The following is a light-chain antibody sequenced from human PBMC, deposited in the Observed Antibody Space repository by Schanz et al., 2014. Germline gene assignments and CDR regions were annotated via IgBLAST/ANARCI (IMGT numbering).Light chain of an antibody. CDR1: QSVSSN. CDR2: GAS. V-gene: IGKV3-15*01. CDR3: QQYNNWPWT. J-gene: IGKJ1*01. Sequence: EIVMTQSPATLSVSPGERATLSCRASQSVSSNLAWYQQTPGQAPRLLIYGASTRATGIPVRFSGSGSGTEFSLTISSLQSEDFAVYYCQQYNNWPWTFGQGTKVDSK.